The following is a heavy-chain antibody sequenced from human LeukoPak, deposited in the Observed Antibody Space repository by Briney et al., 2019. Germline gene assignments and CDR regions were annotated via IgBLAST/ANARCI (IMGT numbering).Heavy chain of an antibody. CDR2: IYYRGST. CDR1: GGSISSSSYY. V-gene: IGHV4-39*01. CDR3: ARRGQSVYFDY. J-gene: IGHJ4*02. Sequence: KPSETLSLTCTVSGGSISSSSYYWGWIRQPPGKGLEWIGSIYYRGSTYYNPSLKSRVTISADTSKNQVSLKLSSVTAADTAVYYCARRGQSVYFDYWGQGTLVTVSS.